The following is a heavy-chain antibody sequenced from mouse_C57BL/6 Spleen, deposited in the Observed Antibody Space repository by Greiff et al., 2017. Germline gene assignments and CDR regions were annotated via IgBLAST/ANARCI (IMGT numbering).Heavy chain of an antibody. D-gene: IGHD4-1*01. CDR1: GYTFTSYW. CDR3: ARELTGTSDWYFDV. J-gene: IGHJ1*03. V-gene: IGHV1-61*01. Sequence: QVQLQQPGAELVRPGSSVKLSCKASGYTFTSYWMDWVKQRPGQGLEWIGNIYPSDSAPHYNQKFTDKATLTVDKSSSTAYMQLNSLTSGDSAVYTGARELTGTSDWYFDVWGTGTTVTVSS. CDR2: IYPSDSAP.